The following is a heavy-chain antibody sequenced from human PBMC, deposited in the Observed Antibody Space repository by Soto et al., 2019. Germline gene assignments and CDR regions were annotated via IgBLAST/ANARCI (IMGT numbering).Heavy chain of an antibody. CDR1: GGSISSYY. CDR3: AGTSLYCSSTSCYAGYYYYMDV. CDR2: IYYSGST. D-gene: IGHD2-2*01. Sequence: SETLSLTCTVSGGSISSYYWSWIRQPPGKGLEWIGYIYYSGSTNYNPSLKSRVTISVDTSKNQFSLKLSSVTAADTAVYYCAGTSLYCSSTSCYAGYYYYMDVWGKGTTVTVSS. J-gene: IGHJ6*03. V-gene: IGHV4-59*08.